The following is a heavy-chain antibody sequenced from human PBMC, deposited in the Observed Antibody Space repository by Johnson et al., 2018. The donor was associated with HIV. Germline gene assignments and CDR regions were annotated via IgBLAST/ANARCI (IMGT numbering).Heavy chain of an antibody. Sequence: VQLVESGGGLVKPGGSLRLSCGASGFNFNHAWMSWVRQAPGKGLAWVGRIISERDGGTTDYSAPVQDRFTISRDDSTNTLYLQMNSLKIEDTAVYYCATDLFSLILEDDAFDTWGQGTMVTVSS. CDR1: GFNFNHAW. V-gene: IGHV3-15*01. J-gene: IGHJ3*02. CDR3: ATDLFSLILEDDAFDT. CDR2: IISERDGGTT.